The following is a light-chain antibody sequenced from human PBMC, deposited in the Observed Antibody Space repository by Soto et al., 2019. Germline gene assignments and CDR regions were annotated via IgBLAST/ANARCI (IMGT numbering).Light chain of an antibody. J-gene: IGKJ1*01. Sequence: EIVLTQSPGTLSLSPVERANLSCRASQSVSSTYLIWYQQKPGQAPRLLIYGASNRATGIPDRFSGSGSGTDFTLTISKLEPEDFAVYHCQQYGGSPRTFGQGTKVDIK. CDR2: GAS. CDR1: QSVSSTY. CDR3: QQYGGSPRT. V-gene: IGKV3-20*01.